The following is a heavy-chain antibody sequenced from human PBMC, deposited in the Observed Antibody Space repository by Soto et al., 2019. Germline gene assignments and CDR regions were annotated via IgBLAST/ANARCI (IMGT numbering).Heavy chain of an antibody. V-gene: IGHV6-1*01. CDR2: TYYRSKWYN. J-gene: IGHJ4*02. CDR3: ARTKSVFDY. CDR1: GDRISRNTAA. Sequence: SKDLSVPCAISGDRISRNTAACTWVRQSPSRGLEWLGRTYYRSKWYNEYAVSVKSRITINPDTSKNQFSLQLNSVTPEDTAVYYCARTKSVFDYWGQGTLVTVSS.